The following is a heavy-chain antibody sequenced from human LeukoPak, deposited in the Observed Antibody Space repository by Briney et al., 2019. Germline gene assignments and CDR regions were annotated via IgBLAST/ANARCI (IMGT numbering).Heavy chain of an antibody. CDR3: ARVTGYMIEDYFDY. D-gene: IGHD3-22*01. V-gene: IGHV4-61*01. CDR2: IYYSGST. J-gene: IGHJ4*02. Sequence: SETLSLTCTVSGYSISNGYYWGWVRQPPGKGLEWIGYIYYSGSTDYNPSLKSRVTISVETSKNQFSLKLSSVTAADTAVYYCARVTGYMIEDYFDYWGQGTLVTVSS. CDR1: GYSISNGYY.